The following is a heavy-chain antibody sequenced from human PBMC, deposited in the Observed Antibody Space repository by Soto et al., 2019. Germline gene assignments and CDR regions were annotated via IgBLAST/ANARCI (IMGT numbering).Heavy chain of an antibody. J-gene: IGHJ6*02. CDR1: GNTLTGHS. CDR2: LNSISGTT. D-gene: IGHD3-16*01. V-gene: IGHV1-2*02. Sequence: QLQLVQSGAEVKRPGSSVKVSCKASGNTLTGHSLNWVRQARGQGLEWMGWLNSISGTTNNAQKFKGRVTMTPDKSTTTAYMELSRLRSDDAAVYYCARAPGYGGGCSVGFDVWGQGAMVTVSS. CDR3: ARAPGYGGGCSVGFDV.